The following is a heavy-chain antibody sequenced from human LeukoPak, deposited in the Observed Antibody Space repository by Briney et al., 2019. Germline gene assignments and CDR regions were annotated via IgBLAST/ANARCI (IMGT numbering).Heavy chain of an antibody. CDR2: IYYSGST. J-gene: IGHJ4*02. CDR3: ARGVGDSPDY. CDR1: GGSISSSSYY. Sequence: SETLSLTXTVSGGSISSSSYYWGWIRQPPGKGLEWIGYIYYSGSTNYNPSLKSRVTISVDTSKNQFSLKLSSVTAADTAVYYCARGVGDSPDYWGQGTLVTVSS. V-gene: IGHV4-61*05. D-gene: IGHD2-21*02.